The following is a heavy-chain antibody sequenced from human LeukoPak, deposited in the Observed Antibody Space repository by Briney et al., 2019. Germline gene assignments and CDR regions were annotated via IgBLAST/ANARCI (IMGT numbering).Heavy chain of an antibody. D-gene: IGHD3-22*01. Sequence: ASVKVSSKASGYTFTSYYMHWVRQAPGQGLEWVGIINPSGGSTSYAQKFQGRVTMTRDTSTSTVYMELSSLRSEDTAVYYCARDRYYCDSSGYIRGISFDYWGQGTLVTVSS. V-gene: IGHV1-46*01. CDR1: GYTFTSYY. J-gene: IGHJ4*02. CDR2: INPSGGST. CDR3: ARDRYYCDSSGYIRGISFDY.